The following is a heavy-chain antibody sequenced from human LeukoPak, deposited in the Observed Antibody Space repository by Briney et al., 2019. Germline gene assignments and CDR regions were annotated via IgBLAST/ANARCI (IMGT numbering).Heavy chain of an antibody. D-gene: IGHD3-22*01. CDR2: INPNSGGT. J-gene: IGHJ3*02. CDR3: ARTHHDSSGYYNPSDAFDI. Sequence: ASVKVSCKASGYTFTGYYMHWVRQAPGQGLEWMGWINPNSGGTNYAQKFQGRVTMTRDTSISTAYMELSRLRSDDTAVYYCARTHHDSSGYYNPSDAFDIWGQGTMVTVSS. V-gene: IGHV1-2*02. CDR1: GYTFTGYY.